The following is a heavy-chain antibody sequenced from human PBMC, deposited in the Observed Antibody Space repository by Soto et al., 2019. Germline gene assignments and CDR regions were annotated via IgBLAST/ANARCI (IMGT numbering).Heavy chain of an antibody. CDR3: ARDGLVGVDCYSCYFDY. D-gene: IGHD2-21*02. Sequence: PGGSLRLSCAASGFTFSSYAMHWVRQAPGKGLEWVAFISYDGNKEYYADSVKGRFTISRDISKNTLYLQMNSLRAEDTAVYYCARDGLVGVDCYSCYFDYWGQGSLVTVSS. CDR2: ISYDGNKE. J-gene: IGHJ4*02. CDR1: GFTFSSYA. V-gene: IGHV3-30-3*01.